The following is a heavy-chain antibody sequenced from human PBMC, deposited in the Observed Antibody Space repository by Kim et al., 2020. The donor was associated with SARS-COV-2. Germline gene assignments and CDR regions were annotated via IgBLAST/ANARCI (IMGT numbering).Heavy chain of an antibody. V-gene: IGHV1-8*01. D-gene: IGHD2-2*01. CDR2: MNPNSGNT. CDR3: ARGVKVPAAIWISYYYYYMDV. CDR1: GYTFTSYD. Sequence: ASVKVSCKASGYTFTSYDINWERQATGQGLEWMGWMNPNSGNTGYAQKFQGRVTMTRNTSISTAYMELSSLRSEDTAVYYCARGVKVPAAIWISYYYYYMDVWGKGTTVTVSS. J-gene: IGHJ6*03.